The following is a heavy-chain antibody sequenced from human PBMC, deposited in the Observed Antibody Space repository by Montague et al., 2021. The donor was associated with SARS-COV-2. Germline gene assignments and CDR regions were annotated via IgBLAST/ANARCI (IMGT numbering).Heavy chain of an antibody. CDR2: IYYTGST. Sequence: SETLSLTCTVSGGSVSSSSYYWGWNRQPPVKGLEWIGSIYYTGSTYYNPSLKSRVTISVDTSKNQFYLKLSSVTAADTAVYYCARHITGSGNAFDIWGQGTMVTVSS. J-gene: IGHJ3*02. CDR3: ARHITGSGNAFDI. CDR1: GGSVSSSSYY. V-gene: IGHV4-39*01. D-gene: IGHD3-10*01.